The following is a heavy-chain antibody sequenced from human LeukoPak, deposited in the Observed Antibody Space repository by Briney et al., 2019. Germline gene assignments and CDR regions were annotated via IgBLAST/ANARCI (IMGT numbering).Heavy chain of an antibody. J-gene: IGHJ4*02. V-gene: IGHV3-30*02. CDR3: ARDQGAWGYGYNFDY. D-gene: IGHD3-16*01. CDR2: IRYDGSNK. Sequence: GGSLRLSCAASGFTFSSYGMHWVRQAPGKGLEWVAFIRYDGSNKYYADSVKGRFTISRDNSKNTLHLQMISLRAEDTAVYYCARDQGAWGYGYNFDYWGQGTLVTVSS. CDR1: GFTFSSYG.